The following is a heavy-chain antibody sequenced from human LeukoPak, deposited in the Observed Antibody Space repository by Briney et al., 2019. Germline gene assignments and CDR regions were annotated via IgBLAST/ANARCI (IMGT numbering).Heavy chain of an antibody. Sequence: ASVKVSCKASGYTFTGYYMHWVRQAPGQGLEWMGWINPNSGGTNYAQKFQGWVTMTRDTSISTSYMELSRLRSDDTAVYYCASLYCTNGVCYYGWFDPWGQGTLVTVSS. J-gene: IGHJ5*02. V-gene: IGHV1-2*04. CDR1: GYTFTGYY. D-gene: IGHD2-8*01. CDR3: ASLYCTNGVCYYGWFDP. CDR2: INPNSGGT.